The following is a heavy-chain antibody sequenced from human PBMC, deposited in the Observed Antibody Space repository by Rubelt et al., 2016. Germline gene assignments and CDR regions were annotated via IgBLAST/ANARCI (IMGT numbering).Heavy chain of an antibody. J-gene: IGHJ4*02. CDR2: ISGSGGST. Sequence: FTFSSYAMSWVRQAPGKGLEWVSAISGSGGSTYYADSVKGRFTISRDNSKNTLYLQMNSLRAEDTAVYYCARVVLEQSYYFDYWGQGTLVTVSS. D-gene: IGHD1/OR15-1a*01. V-gene: IGHV3-23*01. CDR1: FTFSSYA. CDR3: ARVVLEQSYYFDY.